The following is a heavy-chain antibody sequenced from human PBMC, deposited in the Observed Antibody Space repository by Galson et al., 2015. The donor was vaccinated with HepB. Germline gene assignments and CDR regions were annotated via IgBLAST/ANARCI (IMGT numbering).Heavy chain of an antibody. J-gene: IGHJ2*01. D-gene: IGHD3-9*01. CDR1: GFTFSSYA. V-gene: IGHV3-23*01. CDR3: AKGRYFDWLLLSDWYFDP. CDR2: ISGSGGST. Sequence: SLRLSCAASGFTFSSYAMSWVRQAPGKGLEWVSAISGSGGSTYYADSVKGRFTISRDNSKNTLYLQMNSLRAEDTAVYYCAKGRYFDWLLLSDWYFDPWGRGTLVTVSS.